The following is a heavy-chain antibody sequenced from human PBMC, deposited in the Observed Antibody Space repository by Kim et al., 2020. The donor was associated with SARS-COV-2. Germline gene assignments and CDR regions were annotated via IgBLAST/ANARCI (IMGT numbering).Heavy chain of an antibody. CDR1: GGSISYYY. CDR2: IYYSGST. CDR3: ARGTTSPGKAFDI. Sequence: SETLSLTCTVSGGSISYYYWSRIRQPPGKGLEWIGYIYYSGSTYYNPSLKSRVTISVDTSKNQFSLKLSSVTAADTAVYYCARGTTSPGKAFDIWGQGTMVTVSS. J-gene: IGHJ3*02. D-gene: IGHD4-17*01. V-gene: IGHV4-59*13.